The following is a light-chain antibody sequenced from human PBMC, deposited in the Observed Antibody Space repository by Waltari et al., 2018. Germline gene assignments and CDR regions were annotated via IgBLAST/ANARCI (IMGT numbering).Light chain of an antibody. V-gene: IGLV2-23*02. CDR1: SSAVGSYDL. Sequence: QSALAQPASVSGSPGKSITIPCTGTSSAVGSYDLVSWYQQTPAKVPKLMIYEVIKRPSGFSNRFSGSKSGNTASLTISGLQAEDEADYYCCSYVGGSSLIFGGGTKLTVL. CDR2: EVI. CDR3: CSYVGGSSLI. J-gene: IGLJ2*01.